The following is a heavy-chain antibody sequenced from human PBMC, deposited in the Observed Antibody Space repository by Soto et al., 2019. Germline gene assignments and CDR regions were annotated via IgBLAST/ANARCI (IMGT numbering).Heavy chain of an antibody. Sequence: GGSLRLSCAASGFTFSDYYMSWIRQAPGKGLEWVSYISSSGSTIYYADSVKGRFTISRDNAKNSLYLQMNSLRAEDTAVYYCARDRGMITFGGVIATYYFDYWGQGTLVTVSS. CDR2: ISSSGSTI. D-gene: IGHD3-16*02. V-gene: IGHV3-11*01. CDR3: ARDRGMITFGGVIATYYFDY. J-gene: IGHJ4*02. CDR1: GFTFSDYY.